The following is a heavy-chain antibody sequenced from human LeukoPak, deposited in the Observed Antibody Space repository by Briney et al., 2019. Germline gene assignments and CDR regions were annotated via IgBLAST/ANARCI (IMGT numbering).Heavy chain of an antibody. Sequence: SETLSLTCTVSGGSISSSTYSWGWIRQPPGKGLEWIGSIYYSGSTYYNPSLRSRVTISVDTSKNQFSLKLSSVTAADTAMYYCARVGWPSNAPGYWGQGTLVTVSS. CDR3: ARVGWPSNAPGY. D-gene: IGHD6-19*01. V-gene: IGHV4-39*07. CDR2: IYYSGST. J-gene: IGHJ4*02. CDR1: GGSISSSTYS.